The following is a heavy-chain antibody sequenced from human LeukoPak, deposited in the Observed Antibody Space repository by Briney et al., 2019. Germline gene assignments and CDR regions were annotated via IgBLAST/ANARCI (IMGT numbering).Heavy chain of an antibody. V-gene: IGHV3-74*01. J-gene: IGHJ6*03. CDR1: GFTFSNYW. CDR3: ARERRWFGELFVGYYYMDV. CDR2: VNSDGSST. D-gene: IGHD3-10*01. Sequence: GGSLRLSCAASGFTFSNYWMHWVRQAPGKGLVWVSRVNSDGSSTSYADPVKGRFTISRDNAKNSLYLQMNSLRAEDTAVYYCARERRWFGELFVGYYYMDVWGKGTTVTVSS.